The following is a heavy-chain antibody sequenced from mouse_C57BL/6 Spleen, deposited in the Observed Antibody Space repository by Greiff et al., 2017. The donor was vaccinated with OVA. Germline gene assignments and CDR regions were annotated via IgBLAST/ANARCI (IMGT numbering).Heavy chain of an antibody. CDR1: GFTFSSYA. V-gene: IGHV5-4*01. D-gene: IGHD3-2*02. CDR2: ISDGGSYT. CDR3: ARDQAGKDAMDY. Sequence: EVKVEESGGGLVKPGGSLKLSCAASGFTFSSYAMSWVRQTPEKRLEWVATISDGGSYTYYPDNVKGRFTISRDNAKNNLYLQMSHLKSEDTAMYYCARDQAGKDAMDYWGQGTSVTVSS. J-gene: IGHJ4*01.